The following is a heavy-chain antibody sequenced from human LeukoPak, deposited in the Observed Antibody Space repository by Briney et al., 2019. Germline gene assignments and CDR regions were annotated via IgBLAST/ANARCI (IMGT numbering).Heavy chain of an antibody. D-gene: IGHD2/OR15-2a*01. CDR1: GGSISSSSYY. CDR3: ARGGVLRSFGY. V-gene: IGHV4-39*02. Sequence: PSETLSLTCTVSGGSISSSSYYWGWIRQPPGKGLEWIGSIYYSGSTYYNPSLKSRVTISVDTSKNHFSLKLSSVTAADTAVYYCARGGVLRSFGYWGQGTLVTVSS. CDR2: IYYSGST. J-gene: IGHJ4*02.